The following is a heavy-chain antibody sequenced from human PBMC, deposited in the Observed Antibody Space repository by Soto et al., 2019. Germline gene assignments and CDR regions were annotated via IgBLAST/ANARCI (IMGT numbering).Heavy chain of an antibody. Sequence: PGGSLRLSCAASGFTLSSYWMSWVRQAPGKGLEWVANIKQDGSEKYYVDSVKGRFTISRDNAKNSLYLQMNSLRAEDTAVYYCARGIAARRYGMDVWGQGTTVTVSS. J-gene: IGHJ6*02. CDR1: GFTLSSYW. D-gene: IGHD6-6*01. CDR2: IKQDGSEK. V-gene: IGHV3-7*03. CDR3: ARGIAARRYGMDV.